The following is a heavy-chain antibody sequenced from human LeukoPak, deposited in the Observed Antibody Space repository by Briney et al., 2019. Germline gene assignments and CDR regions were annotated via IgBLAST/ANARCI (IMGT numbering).Heavy chain of an antibody. D-gene: IGHD3-3*01. Sequence: ASVKVSCKASGYTFTSYDINWLRQATGQGLEWMGWMNPNSGNTGYAQKFQGRVTVTTDESTSTAYMEMSSLRSEDTAVSYCARAGFLESGYFDYWGQGTLVTVSS. CDR3: ARAGFLESGYFDY. V-gene: IGHV1-8*01. CDR2: MNPNSGNT. CDR1: GYTFTSYD. J-gene: IGHJ4*02.